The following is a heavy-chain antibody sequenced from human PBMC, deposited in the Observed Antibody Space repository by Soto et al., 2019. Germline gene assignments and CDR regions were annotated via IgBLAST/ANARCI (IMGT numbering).Heavy chain of an antibody. CDR2: VSYSGST. D-gene: IGHD6-19*01. V-gene: IGHV4-59*08. J-gene: IGHJ5*02. Sequence: PSETLSLTCSLSGGAIGGYYWSWIRQPPGKALEWIGYVSYSGSTDYHPSLKSRVSISIDTSKNQFSLKMISVTAADTAVYYCASHGSDSGWFFFDPCGQRALVTVSS. CDR3: ASHGSDSGWFFFDP. CDR1: GGAIGGYY.